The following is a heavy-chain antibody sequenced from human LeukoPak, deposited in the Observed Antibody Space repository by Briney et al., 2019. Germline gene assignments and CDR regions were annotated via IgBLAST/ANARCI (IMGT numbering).Heavy chain of an antibody. D-gene: IGHD3-22*01. V-gene: IGHV4-39*07. CDR1: GGSISSSSYY. Sequence: PSETLSLTCTVSGGSISSSSYYWGWIRQPPGEGLEWIGSIYYSGSTYYNPSLKSRVTISVDTSKNQFSLKLSSVTAADTAVYYCARASTMIAPSIDYWGQGTLVTVSS. CDR3: ARASTMIAPSIDY. J-gene: IGHJ4*02. CDR2: IYYSGST.